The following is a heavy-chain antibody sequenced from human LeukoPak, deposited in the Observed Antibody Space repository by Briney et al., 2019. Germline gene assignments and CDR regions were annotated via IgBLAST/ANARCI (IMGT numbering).Heavy chain of an antibody. D-gene: IGHD3-3*01. CDR2: INSDGSST. CDR1: GFTFSSYW. J-gene: IGHJ6*02. V-gene: IGHV3-74*01. Sequence: GGSLRLSCAASGFTFSSYWMHWVRQAPGKGLVCVSRINSDGSSTSYADSVKGRFTISRDNAKNTLYLQMNSLRAEDTAVYYCARSTGGLRFLEWLPYPDYYYYGMDVWGQGTTVTVSS. CDR3: ARSTGGLRFLEWLPYPDYYYYGMDV.